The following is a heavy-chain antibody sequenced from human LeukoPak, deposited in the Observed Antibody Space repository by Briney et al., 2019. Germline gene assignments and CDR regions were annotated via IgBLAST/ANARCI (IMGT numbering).Heavy chain of an antibody. CDR1: GFTFSSYA. D-gene: IGHD2-15*01. Sequence: GGSLRLSCAASGFTFSSYAMSWVRQAPGKGLEWVSAISGSGGSTYYADSVKGRFTISRDNSKNTLYLQMNSLRAEDTAVYYCAKYESRYCSGGSCFYWGQGTLVTVSS. J-gene: IGHJ4*02. V-gene: IGHV3-23*01. CDR2: ISGSGGST. CDR3: AKYESRYCSGGSCFY.